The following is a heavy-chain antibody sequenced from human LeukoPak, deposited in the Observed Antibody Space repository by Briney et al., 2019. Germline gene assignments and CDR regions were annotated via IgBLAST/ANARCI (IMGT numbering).Heavy chain of an antibody. J-gene: IGHJ6*02. CDR1: GYTFIGHY. D-gene: IGHD3-10*01. V-gene: IGHV1-2*02. CDR2: INPNDGGT. CDR3: ARDFYYYGSGTFMDV. Sequence: ASVKVSCKASGYTFIGHYMHWVRRAPGQGLEWMGWINPNDGGTNYAQTFQGRVTMTRDTSISTAYMELSSLRSDDTAVYYCARDFYYYGSGTFMDVWGQGTTVTVSS.